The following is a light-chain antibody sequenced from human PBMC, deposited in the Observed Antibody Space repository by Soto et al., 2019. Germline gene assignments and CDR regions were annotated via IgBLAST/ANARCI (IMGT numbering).Light chain of an antibody. CDR3: QHYKTWPLA. J-gene: IGKJ4*01. V-gene: IGKV3-15*01. Sequence: EIVMTQSPATLSVSPGERVTLSCRASQGVGSTLAWYRQQPRQAPRLLIYDAYIRATGVPARFSGSGSGTEFTLTISSLQSEDFAVYYCQHYKTWPLAFGGGTKVDIK. CDR1: QGVGST. CDR2: DAY.